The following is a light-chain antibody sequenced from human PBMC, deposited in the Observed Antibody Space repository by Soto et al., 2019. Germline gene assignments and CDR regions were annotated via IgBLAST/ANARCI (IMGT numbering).Light chain of an antibody. CDR1: QSIYSNY. CDR3: QHYVNSPRT. V-gene: IGKV3-20*01. J-gene: IGKJ1*01. CDR2: GAS. Sequence: EIVLTQSPGTLSLSPGERATLSCRASQSIYSNYLAWYQQKPGQAPRLLIYGASTRITGIPDRFSGSGSGTDFTLTISRLEPEDFAVYHCQHYVNSPRTFGQGTKVEIK.